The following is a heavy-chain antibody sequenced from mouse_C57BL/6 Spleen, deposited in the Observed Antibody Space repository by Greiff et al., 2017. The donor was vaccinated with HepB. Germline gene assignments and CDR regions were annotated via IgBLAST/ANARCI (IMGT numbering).Heavy chain of an antibody. Sequence: VQLQQSGAELVMPGASVKLSCKASGYTFTSYWMHWVKQRPGQGLEWIGEIDPSDSYTNYNQKFKGKSTLTVDKSSSTAYMQLSSLTSEDSAVYYCARYEDYGNYFDYWGQGTTLTVSS. J-gene: IGHJ2*01. CDR3: ARYEDYGNYFDY. D-gene: IGHD2-1*01. V-gene: IGHV1-69*01. CDR1: GYTFTSYW. CDR2: IDPSDSYT.